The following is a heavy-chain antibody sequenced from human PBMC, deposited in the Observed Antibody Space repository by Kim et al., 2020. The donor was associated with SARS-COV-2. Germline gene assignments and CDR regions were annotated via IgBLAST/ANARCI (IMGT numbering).Heavy chain of an antibody. D-gene: IGHD4-17*01. Sequence: SETLSLTCAVYGGSFSGYYWSWIRQPPGKGLEWIGEINHCGSTNYNPSLKSRVTISVDTSKNQFSLKLSSVTAADTAVYYCARDWDYGDKSFDYWGQGTL. V-gene: IGHV4-34*01. J-gene: IGHJ4*02. CDR2: INHCGST. CDR1: GGSFSGYY. CDR3: ARDWDYGDKSFDY.